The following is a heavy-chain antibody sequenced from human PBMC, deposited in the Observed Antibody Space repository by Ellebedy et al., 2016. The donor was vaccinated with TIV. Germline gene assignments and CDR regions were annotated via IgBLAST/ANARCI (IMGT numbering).Heavy chain of an antibody. Sequence: SETLSLXCTVSGASIASTSYYWSWIRQPPGKGLEWIGSIYYSGSTHYNPSLKSRVTISVDTSKNHFSLKLASVTAADTAVYYCARLSDGNYGNDFWGQGTLVTVSS. J-gene: IGHJ4*02. CDR1: GASIASTSYY. D-gene: IGHD4-11*01. V-gene: IGHV4-39*02. CDR2: IYYSGST. CDR3: ARLSDGNYGNDF.